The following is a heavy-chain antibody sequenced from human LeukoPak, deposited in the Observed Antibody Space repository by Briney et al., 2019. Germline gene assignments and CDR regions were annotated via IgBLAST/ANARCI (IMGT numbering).Heavy chain of an antibody. CDR3: TRGGLFTYDSSGYPIDF. V-gene: IGHV3-33*08. D-gene: IGHD3-22*01. Sequence: PGGSLRLSCAASGFTFSSYWMSWVRQAPGKGLEWVAIIWNDGSNQFYADSVKGRFTISRDTSNNTLFLQMNSLRAEDTAVYYCTRGGLFTYDSSGYPIDFWGQGTLVTVSS. CDR2: IWNDGSNQ. CDR1: GFTFSSYW. J-gene: IGHJ4*02.